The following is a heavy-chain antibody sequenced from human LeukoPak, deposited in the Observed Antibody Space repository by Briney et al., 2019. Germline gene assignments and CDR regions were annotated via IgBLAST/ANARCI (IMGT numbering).Heavy chain of an antibody. D-gene: IGHD5-24*01. J-gene: IGHJ4*02. CDR3: AKVEMSTSPGGIDY. CDR2: IRYDGTNK. Sequence: GGSLRLSCAASGFTFSNFGMHWARQAPGKGLEWVTFIRYDGTNKYYADSVKGRFTISRDNSKNTLYLQINSLRVEDAAIYYCAKVEMSTSPGGIDYWGQGTLVTVSS. CDR1: GFTFSNFG. V-gene: IGHV3-30*02.